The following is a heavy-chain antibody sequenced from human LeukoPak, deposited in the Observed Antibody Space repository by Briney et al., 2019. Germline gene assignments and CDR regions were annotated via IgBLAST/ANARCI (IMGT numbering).Heavy chain of an antibody. J-gene: IGHJ4*02. CDR2: IRYSGSNT. Sequence: GGSLRLSCAASGFTFSSYGMHWVRQAPGKGLEWVTFIRYSGSNTYYADSVKGRFTISRDNSKNTLYLQMNSLRAEDTAVYYCAPFPTGTTGYWGQGTLVTVSS. CDR1: GFTFSSYG. D-gene: IGHD1-7*01. CDR3: APFPTGTTGY. V-gene: IGHV3-30*02.